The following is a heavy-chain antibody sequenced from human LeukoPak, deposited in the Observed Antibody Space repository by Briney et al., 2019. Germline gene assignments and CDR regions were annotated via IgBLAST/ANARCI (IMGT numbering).Heavy chain of an antibody. V-gene: IGHV4-30-2*03. CDR1: GGSISSGGYS. J-gene: IGHJ4*02. CDR3: VSPRGFSYGYFDY. Sequence: SQTLSLTCAVSGGSISSGGYSWSWIRQPPGKGLEWIGYIYHSGSTYYNPSLKSRVTISADTSKNQFSLTLGSVSATDTAVYYCVSPRGFSYGYFDYWGQGTLVTVSS. D-gene: IGHD5-18*01. CDR2: IYHSGST.